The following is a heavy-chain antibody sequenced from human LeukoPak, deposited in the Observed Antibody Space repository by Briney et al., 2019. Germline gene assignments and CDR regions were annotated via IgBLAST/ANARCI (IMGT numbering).Heavy chain of an antibody. Sequence: SETLSLTCTVSGGSISSYYWTWIRQPPGKGLEWIDYISNSGSTNYNPSLKSRVTISVDTSKNQFSLKLSSVTAADTAVYYCARAMTTGGMDVWGHGTTVTVSS. CDR1: GGSISSYY. J-gene: IGHJ6*02. CDR2: ISNSGST. D-gene: IGHD4-17*01. V-gene: IGHV4-59*01. CDR3: ARAMTTGGMDV.